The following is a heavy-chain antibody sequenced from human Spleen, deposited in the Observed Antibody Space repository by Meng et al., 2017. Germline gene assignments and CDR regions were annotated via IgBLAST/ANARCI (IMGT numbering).Heavy chain of an antibody. CDR3: ARSDYGDYGPLGT. CDR2: SSSGSTI. J-gene: IGHJ5*02. V-gene: IGHV3-48*04. CDR1: GFTFSSYT. Sequence: GGSLRLSCAASGFTFSSYTMHWVRQAPGKGLEWVSYSSSGSTIYYADSVKGRFTISRDNAKNSLYLQMNSLRAEDTAVYYCARSDYGDYGPLGTWGQGTLVTVSS. D-gene: IGHD4-17*01.